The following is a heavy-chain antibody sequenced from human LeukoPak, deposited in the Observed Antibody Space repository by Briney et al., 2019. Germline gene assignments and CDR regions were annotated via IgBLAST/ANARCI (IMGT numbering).Heavy chain of an antibody. CDR3: AKSYSYYHMDD. V-gene: IGHV3-23*01. CDR2: IRGSGDST. CDR1: GFTFSSHP. J-gene: IGHJ6*03. Sequence: GGSLRLSCAASGFTFSSHPMSWVRLAPGRGLEWVSSIRGSGDSTYYADSVKGRFTISRDNTKNTLYLQMNSLRGDDTAVYYCAKSYSYYHMDDWGKGTSVTVSS.